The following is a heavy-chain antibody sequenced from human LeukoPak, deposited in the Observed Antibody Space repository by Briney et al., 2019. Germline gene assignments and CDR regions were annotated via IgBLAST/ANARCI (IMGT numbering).Heavy chain of an antibody. CDR3: ARASSDYGGINNWFDP. V-gene: IGHV4-34*01. J-gene: IGHJ5*02. CDR2: INHSGRT. Sequence: SETLSLTCAVYGGSFSGYYWSWIRQPPGKGLEWIGEINHSGRTNYNPSLKSRVTISVDTSKNQFSLKLSSVTAADTAVYYCARASSDYGGINNWFDPWGQGTLVTVSS. CDR1: GGSFSGYY. D-gene: IGHD4-23*01.